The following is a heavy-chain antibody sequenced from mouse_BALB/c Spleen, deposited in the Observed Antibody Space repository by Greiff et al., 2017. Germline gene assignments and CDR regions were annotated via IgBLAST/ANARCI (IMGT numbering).Heavy chain of an antibody. CDR2: INPSNGRT. V-gene: IGHV1S81*02. Sequence: QVQLQQSGAELAKPGASVKLSCKASGYTFTSYWMHWVKQRPGQGLEWIGEINPSNGRTNYNEKFKSKATLTVDKSSSTAYMQLSSLTSEDSAVYYCARSEFITTATDYWGQGTTLTVSA. CDR3: ARSEFITTATDY. D-gene: IGHD1-2*01. J-gene: IGHJ2*01. CDR1: GYTFTSYW.